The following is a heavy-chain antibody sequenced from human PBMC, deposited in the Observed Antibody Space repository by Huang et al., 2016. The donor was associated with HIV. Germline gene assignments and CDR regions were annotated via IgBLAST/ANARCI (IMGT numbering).Heavy chain of an antibody. CDR3: AAHGRIVGIPAAPLRFDP. CDR2: IYNSGTT. CDR1: GGSISSSSYY. V-gene: IGHV4-39*01. J-gene: IGHJ5*02. D-gene: IGHD6-13*01. Sequence: QLQLQESGPGLVKPSETLSLTCTVSGGSISSSSYYWGWIRQPPGKGLEWIGSIYNSGTTYYHPSLKRRVTIPVDTSRTQFSLKLSSVTAADTAVYYCAAHGRIVGIPAAPLRFDPWGQGTLVTVSS.